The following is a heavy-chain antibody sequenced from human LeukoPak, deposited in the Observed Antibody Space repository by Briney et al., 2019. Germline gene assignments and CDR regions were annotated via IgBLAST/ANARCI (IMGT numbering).Heavy chain of an antibody. D-gene: IGHD5-18*01. Sequence: TSETLSLTCAVSGGSISSGGCSWSWIRQPPGKGLEWIGYIYHSGSTNYNPSLKSRVTISVDTSKNQFPLKLSSVTAADTAVYYCARMVGGYSYGKRNEIYIDYWGQGTLVTVSS. J-gene: IGHJ4*02. V-gene: IGHV4-30-2*01. CDR2: IYHSGST. CDR3: ARMVGGYSYGKRNEIYIDY. CDR1: GGSISSGGCS.